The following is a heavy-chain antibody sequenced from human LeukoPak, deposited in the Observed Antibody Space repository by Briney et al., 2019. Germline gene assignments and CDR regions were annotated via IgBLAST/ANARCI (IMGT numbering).Heavy chain of an antibody. CDR3: ARLGSSGYYFDY. CDR1: GGSISSYY. V-gene: IGHV4-59*08. CDR2: IYYSGST. J-gene: IGHJ4*02. D-gene: IGHD3-22*01. Sequence: PSETLSLTCTVSGGSISSYYWSWIRQPPGKGLEWIGYIYYSGSTNYNPSLTSRVTISLDASKNQFSLKLSSVTAADTAVYYCARLGSSGYYFDYWGQGTLVTVSS.